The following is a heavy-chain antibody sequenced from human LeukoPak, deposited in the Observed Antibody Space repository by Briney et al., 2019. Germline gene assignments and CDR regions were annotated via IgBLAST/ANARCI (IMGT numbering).Heavy chain of an antibody. CDR2: IYYSGST. CDR3: ARNYDFWSIDY. CDR1: GGSITNYY. D-gene: IGHD3-3*01. V-gene: IGHV4-59*01. Sequence: SETLSLTCTVSGGSITNYYWSWIRQPPGKGLEWIGYIYYSGSTNYNPSLKSRVTISVDTSKKQFSLKLSSVTAADTAIYYCARNYDFWSIDYWGQGTLVTVSS. J-gene: IGHJ4*02.